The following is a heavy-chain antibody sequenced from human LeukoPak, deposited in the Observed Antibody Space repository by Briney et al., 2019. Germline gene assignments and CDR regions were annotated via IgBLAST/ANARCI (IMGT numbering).Heavy chain of an antibody. CDR2: IYYSGST. Sequence: PSQTLSLTCTFSGGSISSGGYYWSWIRQHPGKGLEWIGYIYYSGSTYYNPSLKSRVTISVDTSKNQFSLKLSSVTAADTAVYYCAGILTGYSWTYYYGMDVWGQGTTVTVSS. CDR1: GGSISSGGYY. V-gene: IGHV4-31*03. J-gene: IGHJ6*02. D-gene: IGHD3-9*01. CDR3: AGILTGYSWTYYYGMDV.